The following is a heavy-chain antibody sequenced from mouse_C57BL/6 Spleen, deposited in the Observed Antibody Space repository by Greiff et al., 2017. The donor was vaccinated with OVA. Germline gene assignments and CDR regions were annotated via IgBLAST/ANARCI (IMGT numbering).Heavy chain of an antibody. CDR3: ARGYGKWYFDV. V-gene: IGHV1-50*01. CDR2: IDPSDSYT. CDR1: GYTFTSYW. D-gene: IGHD2-1*01. J-gene: IGHJ1*03. Sequence: VKLQQPGAELVKPGASVKLSCKASGYTFTSYWMQWVKQRPGQGLEWIGEIDPSDSYTNYNQKFKGKATLTVDTSSSTAYIQLSSLTSEDSAVYYCARGYGKWYFDVWGTGTTVTVSS.